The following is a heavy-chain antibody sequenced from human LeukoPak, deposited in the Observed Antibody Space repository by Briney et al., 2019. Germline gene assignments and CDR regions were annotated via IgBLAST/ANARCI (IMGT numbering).Heavy chain of an antibody. Sequence: GGSLRLSCAASGFTFGSYGMHWVRQAPGKGLEWVAVISYDGSNKYYADSVKGRFTISRDNSKNTLYLQMNSLRAEDTAVYYCAKNRGSYFVYWGQGTLVTVSS. V-gene: IGHV3-30*18. CDR3: AKNRGSYFVY. CDR1: GFTFGSYG. CDR2: ISYDGSNK. J-gene: IGHJ4*02. D-gene: IGHD1-26*01.